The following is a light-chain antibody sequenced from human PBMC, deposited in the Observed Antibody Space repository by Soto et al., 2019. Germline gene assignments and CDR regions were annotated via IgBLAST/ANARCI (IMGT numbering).Light chain of an antibody. CDR2: AAA. V-gene: IGKV3-20*01. J-gene: IGKJ2*01. Sequence: IVLTQSPGTLSLSPGERATLSCRASQSLSTYLAWYQQKPGQPPRLLIYAAATRATDIPDRFSGSGSGTDFTLTISRLEPEDFAVYYCQQYGGSPPVTFGPGTKLEIK. CDR3: QQYGGSPPVT. CDR1: QSLSTY.